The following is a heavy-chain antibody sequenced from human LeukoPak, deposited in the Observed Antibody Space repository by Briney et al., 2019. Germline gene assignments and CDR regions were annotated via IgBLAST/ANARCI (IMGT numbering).Heavy chain of an antibody. CDR1: GFTFNNYA. CDR3: AKSRDSSGYYLSYFDY. J-gene: IGHJ4*02. V-gene: IGHV3-23*01. Sequence: PGGSLRLSCAASGFTFNNYAMSWVRQAPGKGLEWVSTITGSGGSTYYADSVKGRSTISRDNSNNTLYLQMNSLRAEDTAVYYCAKSRDSSGYYLSYFDYWGQGTLVTVSS. CDR2: ITGSGGST. D-gene: IGHD3-22*01.